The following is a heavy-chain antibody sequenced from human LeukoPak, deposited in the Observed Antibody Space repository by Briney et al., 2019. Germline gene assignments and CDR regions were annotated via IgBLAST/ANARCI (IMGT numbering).Heavy chain of an antibody. CDR1: GFMFDDYA. J-gene: IGHJ4*02. V-gene: IGHV3-9*01. CDR2: ITWNSRRI. Sequence: GGSLRLSCVASGFMFDDYAMHWIRQVPGKGLEWVSGITWNSRRITYADSVKGRFTISRDNDKNSLYLQMNSLRVEDSALYYCAKDPEGDYRHFDHWGQGTLVTVSS. D-gene: IGHD4-11*01. CDR3: AKDPEGDYRHFDH.